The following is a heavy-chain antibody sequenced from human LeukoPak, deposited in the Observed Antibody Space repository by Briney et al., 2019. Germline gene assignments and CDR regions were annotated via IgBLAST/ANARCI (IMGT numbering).Heavy chain of an antibody. CDR2: ISGSGGST. J-gene: IGHJ4*02. D-gene: IGHD3-9*01. Sequence: GGSLRLSCAASGFTVSSNYMSWVRQAPGKGLEWVSAISGSGGSTYYADSVKGRFTISRDNSKNTLYLQMNSLRAEDMAVYYCAKVMGITLRYFDWLLSKPYFDYWGQGTLVTVSS. CDR3: AKVMGITLRYFDWLLSKPYFDY. V-gene: IGHV3-23*01. CDR1: GFTVSSNY.